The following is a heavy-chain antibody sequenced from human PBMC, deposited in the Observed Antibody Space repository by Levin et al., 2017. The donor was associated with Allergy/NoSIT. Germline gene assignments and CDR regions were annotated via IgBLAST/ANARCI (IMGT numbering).Heavy chain of an antibody. Sequence: ASVKVSCQASGYSFTSYWFGWVRQRPGKGLEWMGLIFPSDSDTRVSPSFQGQIIMSVDKSISTAYLQWSSLKASDSAMYYCARRDSDGSNSFDYWGQGTLVTVSS. CDR2: IFPSDSDT. D-gene: IGHD4-23*01. V-gene: IGHV5-51*01. J-gene: IGHJ4*02. CDR1: GYSFTSYW. CDR3: ARRDSDGSNSFDY.